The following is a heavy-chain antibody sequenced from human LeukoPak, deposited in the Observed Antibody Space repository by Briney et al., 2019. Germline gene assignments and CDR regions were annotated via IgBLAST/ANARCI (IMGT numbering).Heavy chain of an antibody. J-gene: IGHJ3*02. D-gene: IGHD3-16*01. CDR1: GGSIRSSNYY. CDR3: ARHVSAGGENHERNAFDI. V-gene: IGHV4-39*07. CDR2: ISYSGST. Sequence: SETLSLTCTVSGGSIRSSNYYWGWIRQPPGRGLEWIGSISYSGSTYFNPSLKSRVTISVDTSKNQFSLKLSSVTAADTAMFYCARHVSAGGENHERNAFDIWGQGTMVTVSS.